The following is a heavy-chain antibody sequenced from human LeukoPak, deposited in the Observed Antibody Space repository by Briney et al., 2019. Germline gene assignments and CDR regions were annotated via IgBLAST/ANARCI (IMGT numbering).Heavy chain of an antibody. CDR3: ARMYSSGWYLDY. V-gene: IGHV1-18*01. D-gene: IGHD6-19*01. CDR2: ISAYNGNT. Sequence: ASVEVSCKASGYTFTSYGISWVRQAPGQGLEWMGWISAYNGNTNYAQKLQGRVTMTTDTSTSTAYMELRSLRSDDTAVYYCARMYSSGWYLDYWGQGTLVTVSS. CDR1: GYTFTSYG. J-gene: IGHJ4*02.